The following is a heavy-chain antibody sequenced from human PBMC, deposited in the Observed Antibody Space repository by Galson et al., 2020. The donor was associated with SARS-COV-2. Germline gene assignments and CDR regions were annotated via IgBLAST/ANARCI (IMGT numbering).Heavy chain of an antibody. CDR3: ARDIAAAGQDYYYYGMDV. CDR1: GFTFSSYW. Sequence: GGSLRLSCAASGFTFSSYWMSWVRQAPGKGLEWVANIKQDGSEKYYVDSVKDRFTISRDNAKNSLYLQMNSLRAEDTAVYYCARDIAAAGQDYYYYGMDVWGQGTTVTVSS. V-gene: IGHV3-7*01. CDR2: IKQDGSEK. D-gene: IGHD6-13*01. J-gene: IGHJ6*02.